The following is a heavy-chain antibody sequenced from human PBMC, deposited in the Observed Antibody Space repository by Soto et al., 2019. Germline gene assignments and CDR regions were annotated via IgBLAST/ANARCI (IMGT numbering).Heavy chain of an antibody. V-gene: IGHV3-11*05. J-gene: IGHJ4*02. CDR1: GFTFSDLY. CDR3: ARDRGAVAGQYFDY. D-gene: IGHD6-19*01. CDR2: ISSSGHST. Sequence: QVQLVESGGGLVKPGGSLRLSCAVSGFTFSDLYMSWIRQAPGKGLEWVSYISSSGHSTQYADSVKGRFIISRDNAKNSLYLQMNSRRAEDTAVYYCARDRGAVAGQYFDYWGQGTLVTVSS.